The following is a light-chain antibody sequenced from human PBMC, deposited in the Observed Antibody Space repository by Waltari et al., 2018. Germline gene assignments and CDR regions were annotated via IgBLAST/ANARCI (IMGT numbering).Light chain of an antibody. CDR1: SSDVGGYIL. CDR2: EDN. V-gene: IGLV2-23*01. Sequence: QSALTQPASVSGSLGQSITISCTGTSSDVGGYILVSWYQQHSGEVPKLLIFEDNKRPSGCSYRFSGSKSGSVASLTISGLQAEDEADYYYCSYAGRSTFVFGTGTKVTVL. CDR3: CSYAGRSTFV. J-gene: IGLJ1*01.